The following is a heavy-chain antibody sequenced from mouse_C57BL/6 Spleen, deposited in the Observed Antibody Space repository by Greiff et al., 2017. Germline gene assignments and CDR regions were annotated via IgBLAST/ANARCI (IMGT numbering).Heavy chain of an antibody. D-gene: IGHD1-1*01. CDR3: ARGGWLTLKGDCAMDD. V-gene: IGHV1-22*01. CDR1: GYTFTDYN. CDR2: LNPNNGGT. Sequence: EVQLQQSGPELVKPGASVKMSCKASGYTFTDYNMHWVKQSHGKSLEWIGYLNPNNGGTSYNQKFKGKAPLPVSQSSSTAYMELRSLTSEDSAVYYCARGGWLTLKGDCAMDDWGQGTTVTVSS. J-gene: IGHJ4*01.